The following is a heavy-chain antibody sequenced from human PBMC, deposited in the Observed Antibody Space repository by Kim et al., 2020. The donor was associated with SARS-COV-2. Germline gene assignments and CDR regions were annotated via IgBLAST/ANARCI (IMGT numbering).Heavy chain of an antibody. J-gene: IGHJ5*02. CDR3: VRCGAIYGSGAHWFGP. CDR1: GYGFTSYW. CDR2: LYPGDSHT. Sequence: GESLKISCKGSGYGFTSYWIAWVRRMPGKGLEWMGMLYPGDSHTRYSPSFQGQVTISADTSVSTAYLQFDSLKASDTAMYYCVRCGAIYGSGAHWFGPWGQGTLVTVSS. V-gene: IGHV5-51*01. D-gene: IGHD3-10*01.